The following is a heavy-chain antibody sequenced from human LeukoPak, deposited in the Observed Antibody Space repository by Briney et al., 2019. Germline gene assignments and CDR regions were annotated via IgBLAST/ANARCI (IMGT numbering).Heavy chain of an antibody. J-gene: IGHJ6*02. Sequence: GASVKVSCKASGATFSSYAISWVRQAPGQGLEWMGRIIPILGIANYAQKFQGRVTITAYKSTSTAYMELSRLRSEDMAVYYCARSLSGAVAGTYYYYYGMDVWGQGTTVTVSS. CDR1: GATFSSYA. V-gene: IGHV1-69*04. CDR3: ARSLSGAVAGTYYYYYGMDV. CDR2: IIPILGIA. D-gene: IGHD6-19*01.